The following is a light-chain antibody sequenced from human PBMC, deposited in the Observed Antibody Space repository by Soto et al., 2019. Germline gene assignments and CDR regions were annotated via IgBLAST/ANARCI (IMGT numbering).Light chain of an antibody. J-gene: IGKJ1*01. V-gene: IGKV3-20*01. CDR2: GAS. Sequence: EIVLTQSPGTLSLSPGERATLSCRASQSVSSSYLAWYQQKPGQAPRPLIYGASSRAIGIPDRFSSSGSGTDFTLTISRLEPEDFAVYYCQQYGSSPWTFGQGDQGGYQ. CDR1: QSVSSSY. CDR3: QQYGSSPWT.